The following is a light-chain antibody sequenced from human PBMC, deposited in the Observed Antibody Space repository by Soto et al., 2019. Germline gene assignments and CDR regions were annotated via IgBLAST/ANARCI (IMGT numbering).Light chain of an antibody. Sequence: DIQMTQSPSTLSASVGDRFTITCRASQSISSWLAWYQQKPGKAPKLLIYKASSLESGVPSRFSGSGSGTEFTLTISSLQPDDFATYYCQQYNSHTWKYGQGTKV. V-gene: IGKV1-5*03. CDR1: QSISSW. J-gene: IGKJ1*01. CDR2: KAS. CDR3: QQYNSHTWK.